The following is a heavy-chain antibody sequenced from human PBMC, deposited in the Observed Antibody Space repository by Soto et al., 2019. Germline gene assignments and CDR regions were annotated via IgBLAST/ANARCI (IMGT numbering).Heavy chain of an antibody. V-gene: IGHV1-18*01. CDR2: ISAYNGNT. J-gene: IGHJ5*02. D-gene: IGHD2-15*01. CDR1: GYTFTSYG. Sequence: GASVKVSCKASGYTFTSYGISWVRQAPGQGLEWMGWISAYNGNTNYAQKLQGRVTMTTDTSTSTAYMELRSLRSDDTAVYYCARDKSPGICSGGSCYSGYNWFDPWGQGTLVTVSS. CDR3: ARDKSPGICSGGSCYSGYNWFDP.